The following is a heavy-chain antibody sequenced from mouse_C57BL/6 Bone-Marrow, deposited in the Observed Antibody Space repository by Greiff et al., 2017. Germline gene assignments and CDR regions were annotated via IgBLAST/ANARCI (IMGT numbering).Heavy chain of an antibody. J-gene: IGHJ3*01. Sequence: DVKLQESGGGLVQPGGSLKLSCAASGFTFSDYGMAWVRQAPRKGPEWVAFISNLAYSIYYADTVTGRFTISRENAKNTLYLEMSSLRSEDTAMYYCARHKATVPFGYWGQGTLVTVSA. D-gene: IGHD1-1*01. CDR1: GFTFSDYG. CDR2: ISNLAYSI. V-gene: IGHV5-15*01. CDR3: ARHKATVPFGY.